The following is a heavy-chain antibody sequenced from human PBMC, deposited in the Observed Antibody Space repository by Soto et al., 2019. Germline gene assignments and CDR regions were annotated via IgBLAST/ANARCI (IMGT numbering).Heavy chain of an antibody. CDR3: ARGVYGSGNYYTGPSAFDI. D-gene: IGHD3-10*01. CDR1: GGTLSDHG. Sequence: QVQLEQSGAEVKKPGSSVKVSCKASGGTLSDHGVSWLRQAPGQGLEWVGGTITVFDTAKYAQKFQGRVTIAADKSTNIAYMELSSLRSEDTAFYYCARGVYGSGNYYTGPSAFDIWGQGTRVIVSS. V-gene: IGHV1-69*06. CDR2: TITVFDTA. J-gene: IGHJ3*02.